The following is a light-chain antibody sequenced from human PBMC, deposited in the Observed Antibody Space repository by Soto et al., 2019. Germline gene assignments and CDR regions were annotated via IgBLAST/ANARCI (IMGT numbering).Light chain of an antibody. Sequence: DIQMTQSPSSLSAAVEDRVTITCRASQDIRTDLAWYQHKPGKVPKRLIYAASNLQSGVPSRFSGSGSGTKFTLTITSLQPDDFATYYCLQYYDYPYTFCQGTRLESK. V-gene: IGKV1-17*01. CDR1: QDIRTD. CDR2: AAS. CDR3: LQYYDYPYT. J-gene: IGKJ2*01.